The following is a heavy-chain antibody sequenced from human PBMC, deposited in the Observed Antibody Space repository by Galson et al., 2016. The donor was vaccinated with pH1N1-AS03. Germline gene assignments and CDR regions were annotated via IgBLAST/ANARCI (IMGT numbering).Heavy chain of an antibody. CDR3: ARQGQWLVEHYYYGMDV. J-gene: IGHJ6*02. D-gene: IGHD6-19*01. Sequence: ETLSLTCSVSGVSINSHLWTWIRQTPGKELEWIGNLDHTGNTEYSPSLKTRVSISVDTSKNQLSLRLKSVTAADTAVNYCARQGQWLVEHYYYGMDVWGHGTTVTVSS. V-gene: IGHV4-59*08. CDR1: GVSINSHL. CDR2: LDHTGNT.